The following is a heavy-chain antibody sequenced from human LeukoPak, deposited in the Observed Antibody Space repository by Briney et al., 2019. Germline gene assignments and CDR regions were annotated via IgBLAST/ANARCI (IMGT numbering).Heavy chain of an antibody. Sequence: GGSLRLSCAASGFTFSSYALTWVRQAPGKGLEWVANINRDGSGKFYLPSVRGRFTIPKDDAEDSLYLQMDSLRPEDTAIYYCARVEYTGNGNLYWGQGTLVTVSS. J-gene: IGHJ4*02. CDR1: GFTFSSYA. V-gene: IGHV3-7*01. D-gene: IGHD2-8*02. CDR2: INRDGSGK. CDR3: ARVEYTGNGNLY.